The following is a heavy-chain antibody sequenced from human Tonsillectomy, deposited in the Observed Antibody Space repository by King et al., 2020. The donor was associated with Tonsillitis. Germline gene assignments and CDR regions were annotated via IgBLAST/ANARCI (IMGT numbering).Heavy chain of an antibody. D-gene: IGHD3-22*01. CDR3: ARPKSRAYDSSADAFDI. V-gene: IGHV1-69*12. CDR2: IIPIFGTA. J-gene: IGHJ3*02. Sequence: QLVQSGAEVKKPGSSVKVSCKASGGTFSSYAISWVRQAPGQGLEWMGGIIPIFGTANYAQKFQGRVTITADESTSTAYMELSSLRSEDTAVYYCARPKSRAYDSSADAFDIWGHGTMVTVSS. CDR1: GGTFSSYA.